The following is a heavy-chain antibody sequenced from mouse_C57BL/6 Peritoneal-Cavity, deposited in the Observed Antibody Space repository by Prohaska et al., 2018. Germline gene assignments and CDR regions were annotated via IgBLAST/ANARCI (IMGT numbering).Heavy chain of an antibody. CDR2: IRNKANGYTT. CDR3: ARSTVVFDY. Sequence: EVKLVESGGGLVQPGGSLSLSCAASGFTFTDYYMSWVRQHPGKALECLGFIRNKANGYTTEYSASVKGRFTISRDNSQSILYLQMNALRAEDSATYYCARSTVVFDYWGQGTTLTVSS. J-gene: IGHJ2*01. CDR1: GFTFTDYY. V-gene: IGHV7-3*01. D-gene: IGHD1-1*01.